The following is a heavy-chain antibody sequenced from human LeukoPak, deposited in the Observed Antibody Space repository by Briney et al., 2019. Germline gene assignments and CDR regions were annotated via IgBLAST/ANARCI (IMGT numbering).Heavy chain of an antibody. CDR2: IKQDGSEK. D-gene: IGHD1-1*01. Sequence: PGGSLRLSCAASGFTFSSYWMSWVRQAPGKGLEWVANIKQDGSEKYYVDSVKGRFTISRDNAKNSLYLQMNSLRAEDTAVYYCARSLELERRAHYFDYWGQGTLVTVSS. J-gene: IGHJ4*02. CDR1: GFTFSSYW. CDR3: ARSLELERRAHYFDY. V-gene: IGHV3-7*01.